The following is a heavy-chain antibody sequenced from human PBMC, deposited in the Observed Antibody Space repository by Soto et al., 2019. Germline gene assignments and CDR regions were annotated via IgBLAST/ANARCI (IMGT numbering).Heavy chain of an antibody. J-gene: IGHJ4*02. CDR3: ARAPKVSGSAQTRPDF. D-gene: IGHD6-6*01. Sequence: SETLSLTCSLYSGSLSGYYWSWIRQPPGKGLEWIGEISPSGTTNYSPSLKSRVSISVDTSKNQFSLNLTSLTAADTAVYYCARAPKVSGSAQTRPDFWGQGSLVTVLL. CDR1: SGSLSGYY. V-gene: IGHV4-34*01. CDR2: ISPSGTT.